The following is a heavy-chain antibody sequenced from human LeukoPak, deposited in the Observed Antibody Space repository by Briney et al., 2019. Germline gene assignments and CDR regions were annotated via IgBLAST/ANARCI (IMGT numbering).Heavy chain of an antibody. Sequence: ASVKVSCKASGYTFTSYGISWVRQAPGQGLEWMGWISAYNGNTNYAQKLQGRVTMTTDTSTSTAYMGLRSLRSDDTAVYYCARDSIAAAATEIAFDIWGQGTMVTVSS. V-gene: IGHV1-18*01. D-gene: IGHD6-13*01. CDR3: ARDSIAAAATEIAFDI. CDR2: ISAYNGNT. CDR1: GYTFTSYG. J-gene: IGHJ3*02.